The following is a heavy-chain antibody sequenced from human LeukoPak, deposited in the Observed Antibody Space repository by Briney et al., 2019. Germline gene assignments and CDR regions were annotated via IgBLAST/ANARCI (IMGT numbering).Heavy chain of an antibody. V-gene: IGHV1-46*01. J-gene: IGHJ4*02. CDR2: INPSGGST. Sequence: ASVKISCKASGYSFINYYIYWVRQAPGQGLEWMGVINPSGGSTSYAQKFQGRVTMTRDTSTSTVYMEVSSLTSEDTAVYYCARGKPSSVAPNRGQGTLVTVSS. CDR3: ARGKPSSVAPN. CDR1: GYSFINYY. D-gene: IGHD3-22*01.